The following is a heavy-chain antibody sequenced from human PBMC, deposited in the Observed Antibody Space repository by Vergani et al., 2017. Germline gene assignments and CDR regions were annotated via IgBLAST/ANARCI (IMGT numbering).Heavy chain of an antibody. J-gene: IGHJ4*02. CDR1: GFTFSSYS. CDR2: ISSSSSSI. CDR3: ARDIHLPAWELRGGYYFDY. D-gene: IGHD1-26*01. Sequence: EVQLVESGGGLVKPGGSLRLSCAASGFTFSSYSMNWVRQAPGKGLEWVSSISSSSSSIYYADSVKGRFTISRDNDKNSLYLQMNSLRAEDTAVYYCARDIHLPAWELRGGYYFDYWGQGTLVTVSS. V-gene: IGHV3-21*01.